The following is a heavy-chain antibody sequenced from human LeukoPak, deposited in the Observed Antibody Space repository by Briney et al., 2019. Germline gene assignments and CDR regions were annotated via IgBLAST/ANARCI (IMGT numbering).Heavy chain of an antibody. Sequence: PSETLSLTCAVYGGSFSGYYWSWIRQPPGKGLEWIGEINHSGSTNYNPSLKSRVTISVDTSKNQFSLKLSSVTAADTAVYYCARHGSGSIDYWGQGTLVTVSS. V-gene: IGHV4-34*01. D-gene: IGHD3-10*01. CDR2: INHSGST. CDR3: ARHGSGSIDY. CDR1: GGSFSGYY. J-gene: IGHJ4*02.